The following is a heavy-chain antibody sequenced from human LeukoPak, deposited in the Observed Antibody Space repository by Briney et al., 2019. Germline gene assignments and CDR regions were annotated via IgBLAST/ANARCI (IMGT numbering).Heavy chain of an antibody. Sequence: PSETLSLIXTVSGYSISSGYYWGWIRQPPGKRLEWIGSIYHSGSTYYNPSLKSRVTISVDTSKNQFSLKLSSVTAADTAVYYCARDHLFYDSSGYYYVDYWGQGTLVTVSS. CDR3: ARDHLFYDSSGYYYVDY. CDR1: GYSISSGYY. CDR2: IYHSGST. D-gene: IGHD3-22*01. J-gene: IGHJ4*02. V-gene: IGHV4-38-2*02.